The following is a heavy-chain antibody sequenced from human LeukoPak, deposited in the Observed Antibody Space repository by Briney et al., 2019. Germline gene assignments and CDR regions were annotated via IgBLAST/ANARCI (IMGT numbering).Heavy chain of an antibody. CDR1: GGTFSSYA. CDR2: IAPMFGTA. CDR3: ARGHSRTSVNNAWIDY. J-gene: IGHJ4*02. Sequence: SVKVSCKAFGGTFSSYAISWVRQAPGQGLEWMGGIAPMFGTANYAQKFRGRVTITTDESTSTAYMELSSLRSEDTAVYYCARGHSRTSVNNAWIDYWGQGTLVTVSS. D-gene: IGHD3-16*01. V-gene: IGHV1-69*05.